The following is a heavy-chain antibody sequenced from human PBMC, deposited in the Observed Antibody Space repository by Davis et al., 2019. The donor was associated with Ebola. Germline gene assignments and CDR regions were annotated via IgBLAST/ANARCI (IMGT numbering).Heavy chain of an antibody. Sequence: ASVKVSCKASGYTFTGYYMHWVRQAPGQGLEWMGWINPNSGGTNYAQKFQGWVTMTRDTSISTAYMELSRLRSDDTAVYYCASSSTSWGHYGMDVWGQGTTVTVSS. J-gene: IGHJ6*02. D-gene: IGHD2-2*01. V-gene: IGHV1-2*04. CDR3: ASSSTSWGHYGMDV. CDR1: GYTFTGYY. CDR2: INPNSGGT.